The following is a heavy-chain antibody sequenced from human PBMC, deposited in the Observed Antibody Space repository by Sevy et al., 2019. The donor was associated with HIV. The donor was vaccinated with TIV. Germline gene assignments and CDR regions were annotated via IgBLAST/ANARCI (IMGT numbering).Heavy chain of an antibody. CDR3: ARDRHRSIAVAGSRTQNWFDP. Sequence: GGSLRLSCAASGFTFSSYWMSWVRQAPGKGLEWVANIKQDGSEKYNVDSVKGRFTISRDNAKNSLYLQMNSLRAEDTAVYYCARDRHRSIAVAGSRTQNWFDPWGQGTLVTVSS. V-gene: IGHV3-7*03. CDR2: IKQDGSEK. CDR1: GFTFSSYW. D-gene: IGHD6-19*01. J-gene: IGHJ5*02.